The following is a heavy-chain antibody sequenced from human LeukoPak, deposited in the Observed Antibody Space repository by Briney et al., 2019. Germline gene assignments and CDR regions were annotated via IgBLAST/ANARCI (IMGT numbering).Heavy chain of an antibody. CDR1: GFTFSTYW. CDR2: INSDGSST. D-gene: IGHD5-24*01. V-gene: IGHV3-74*01. Sequence: GGSLRLSCAASGFTFSTYWMHWVRQAPGKGLVWVSRINSDGSSTSYADSVKGRFTISRDNAKNTLYLQMNSLRAEDTAVYYCASELVRDGYPRGGDYWGQGTLVTVSS. J-gene: IGHJ4*02. CDR3: ASELVRDGYPRGGDY.